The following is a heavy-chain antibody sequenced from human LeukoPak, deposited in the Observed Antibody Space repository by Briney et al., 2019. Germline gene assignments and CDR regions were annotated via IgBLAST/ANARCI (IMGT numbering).Heavy chain of an antibody. Sequence: ASVKVSCKASGYTFTGYYMHWVRQAPGQGLEWMGWINPNSGGTNYAQKFQGRVTMTRDTSISTAYMELSRLRSDDTAVYYCARPYYDTSGSYFDYWGQGTLVTVSS. V-gene: IGHV1-2*02. CDR3: ARPYYDTSGSYFDY. D-gene: IGHD3-22*01. CDR2: INPNSGGT. J-gene: IGHJ4*02. CDR1: GYTFTGYY.